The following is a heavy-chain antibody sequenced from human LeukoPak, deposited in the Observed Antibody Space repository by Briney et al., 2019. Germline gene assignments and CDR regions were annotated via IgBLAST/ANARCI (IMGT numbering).Heavy chain of an antibody. CDR3: ARHQRSAFDI. CDR2: LSGSGGST. Sequence: GGSLRLSCAASGFSFSSYALNWVRQAPGKGLEWVSALSGSGGSTYYADSVKGRFTISRDNSKNTLYLQMNSLRAEDTAVYYCARHQRSAFDIWGQGTMVTVSS. V-gene: IGHV3-23*01. J-gene: IGHJ3*02. CDR1: GFSFSSYA.